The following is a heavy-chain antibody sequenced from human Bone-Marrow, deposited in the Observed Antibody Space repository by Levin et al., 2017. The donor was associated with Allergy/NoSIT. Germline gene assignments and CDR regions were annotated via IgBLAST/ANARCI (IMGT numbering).Heavy chain of an antibody. CDR3: ATRMDGSYFFDF. CDR2: LFVSGKT. J-gene: IGHJ4*02. V-gene: IGHV3-53*01. CDR1: GFNVNFKY. Sequence: PGGSLRLSCAASGFNVNFKYMSWFRQPPGAGLEWVSALFVSGKTEYADSVKGRFTISRDDSNNSLYLEMNSLGAEDTAVYFCATRMDGSYFFDFWGQGTLVTVSS. D-gene: IGHD3-10*01.